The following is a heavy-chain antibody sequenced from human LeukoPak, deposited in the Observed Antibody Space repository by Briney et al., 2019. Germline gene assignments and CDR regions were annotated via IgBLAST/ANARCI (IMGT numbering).Heavy chain of an antibody. CDR1: GGSISSSGYS. CDR3: ARESQEKYYFDY. D-gene: IGHD5-24*01. Sequence: PSKTLSLTCAVSGGSISSSGYSWSWIRQPPGKGLEWIGYIYYSGSTNYNPSLKSRVTISVDTSKNQFSLKLSSVTAADTAVYYCARESQEKYYFDYWGQGTLVTVSS. V-gene: IGHV4-61*08. J-gene: IGHJ4*02. CDR2: IYYSGST.